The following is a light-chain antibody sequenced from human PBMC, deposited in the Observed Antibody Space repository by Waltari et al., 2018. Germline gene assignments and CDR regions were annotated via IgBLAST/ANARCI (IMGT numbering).Light chain of an antibody. CDR2: EVS. Sequence: QSALTQPASVSGSPGQSITISCTGTSSDVGGYNYVSWYQQHPGKAPKLMIYEVSNRTSGVSNRFSGSKSGNTASVTISGLQAEDEADYYCSSYTSSSTEVFGTGTKVTVL. J-gene: IGLJ1*01. V-gene: IGLV2-14*01. CDR3: SSYTSSSTEV. CDR1: SSDVGGYNY.